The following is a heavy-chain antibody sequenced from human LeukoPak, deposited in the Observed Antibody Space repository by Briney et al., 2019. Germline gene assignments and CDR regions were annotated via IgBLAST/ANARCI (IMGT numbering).Heavy chain of an antibody. Sequence: GGSLRLSCAASGFIFSTYTMNWVRQAPGKGLEWVSSISNSGSYIYYADSVRGRFTVSRDNARNSLYLQMNSLRAEDTAVYYCARDGLAAATLHWCFDLWGRGTLVTVSS. CDR1: GFIFSTYT. J-gene: IGHJ2*01. CDR2: ISNSGSYI. D-gene: IGHD2-15*01. V-gene: IGHV3-21*01. CDR3: ARDGLAAATLHWCFDL.